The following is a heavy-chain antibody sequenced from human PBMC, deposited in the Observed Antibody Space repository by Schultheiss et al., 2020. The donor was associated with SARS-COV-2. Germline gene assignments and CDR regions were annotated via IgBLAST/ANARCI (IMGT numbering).Heavy chain of an antibody. CDR1: GLTFNNHA. V-gene: IGHV3-7*01. Sequence: GGSLRLSCEASGLTFNNHAMHWVRQAPGKGLEWVANINQDGSEKGYVDSVKGRFTISRDTTKKSLYLQMNSLRAEDTAVYYCAKGGELDAFDIWGQGTMVTVSS. D-gene: IGHD1-26*01. CDR2: INQDGSEK. CDR3: AKGGELDAFDI. J-gene: IGHJ3*02.